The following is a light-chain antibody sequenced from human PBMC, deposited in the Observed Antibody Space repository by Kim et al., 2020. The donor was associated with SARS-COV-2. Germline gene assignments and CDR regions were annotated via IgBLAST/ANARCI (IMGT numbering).Light chain of an antibody. CDR1: QSIRSN. V-gene: IGKV3-15*01. J-gene: IGKJ1*01. CDR3: QQYNNRRQT. Sequence: EIVMTQSPATLSVSPGERATLSCRASQSIRSNLAWYQQKPGQAPRLLMYGASTRATGIPARFSGIGSGTEFTLTISSLQSEDCAVYYCQQYNNRRQTFGQGTKVDIK. CDR2: GAS.